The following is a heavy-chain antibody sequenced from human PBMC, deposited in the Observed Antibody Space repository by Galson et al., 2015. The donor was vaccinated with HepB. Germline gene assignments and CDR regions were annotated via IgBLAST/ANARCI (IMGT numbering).Heavy chain of an antibody. D-gene: IGHD5-12*01. CDR3: ARGLRQGGPYYYYYMDV. J-gene: IGHJ6*03. Sequence: SVKVSCKASGYTFTSYDINWARQATGQGLEWMGWMNPNSGNTGYAQKFQGRVTMTRNTSISTAYMELSSLRSEDTAVYYCARGLRQGGPYYYYYMDVWGKGTTVTVSS. V-gene: IGHV1-8*01. CDR2: MNPNSGNT. CDR1: GYTFTSYD.